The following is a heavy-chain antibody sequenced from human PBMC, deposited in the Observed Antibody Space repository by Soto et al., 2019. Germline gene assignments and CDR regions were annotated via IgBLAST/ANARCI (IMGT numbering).Heavy chain of an antibody. CDR2: ISSSSSTI. J-gene: IGHJ6*02. V-gene: IGHV3-48*03. Sequence: HPVGSLRLSVAASGFTFSSYEMNWVRKAPGKGLEWVSYISSSSSTIYYADSVKGRFTISRDNAKNSLYLHMTSLRAEDTAVYYCARALRWVNYYYYGMDVWGQGTTVTVSS. D-gene: IGHD4-17*01. CDR1: GFTFSSYE. CDR3: ARALRWVNYYYYGMDV.